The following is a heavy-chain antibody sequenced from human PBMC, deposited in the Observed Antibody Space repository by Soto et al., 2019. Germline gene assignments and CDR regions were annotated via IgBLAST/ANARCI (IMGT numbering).Heavy chain of an antibody. Sequence: EVQLLESGGGLVQPGGSLRLSCAGSGFTFRSHAMSWVRQAPGKGLEWVSAISSGGGYKHYADSVEGRFTVSRDDSKTTLYLQMNSLRAEDTAVYYCVKYLTTVVTGWGQGSLVTVSS. CDR2: ISSGGGYK. J-gene: IGHJ4*02. V-gene: IGHV3-23*01. D-gene: IGHD4-4*01. CDR3: VKYLTTVVTG. CDR1: GFTFRSHA.